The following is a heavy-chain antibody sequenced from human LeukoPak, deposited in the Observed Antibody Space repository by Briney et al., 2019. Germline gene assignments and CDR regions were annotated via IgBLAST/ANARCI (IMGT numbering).Heavy chain of an antibody. J-gene: IGHJ4*02. CDR3: TRDQTPYY. Sequence: GGSLRLSCTASGFTFGDYAMTWGRQAPGKRLEWVGFIRSKIYGGTPEYAASVKGRFTISRDDSKGIAYLQMNSLKTEDTAVYYCTRDQTPYYWGQGTLVTVSS. V-gene: IGHV3-49*04. CDR2: IRSKIYGGTP. CDR1: GFTFGDYA.